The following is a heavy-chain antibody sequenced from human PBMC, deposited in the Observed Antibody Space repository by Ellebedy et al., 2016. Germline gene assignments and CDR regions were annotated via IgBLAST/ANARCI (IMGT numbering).Heavy chain of an antibody. Sequence: GESLKISCAASGFTFSSYAMSWVRQAPGKGLEWVSAISGSGGSTYYADSVKGRFTISRDNSKNTLYLQMNSLRAEDTAVYYCARDGSYYYFDYWGQGTLVTVSS. CDR1: GFTFSSYA. D-gene: IGHD1-26*01. CDR3: ARDGSYYYFDY. J-gene: IGHJ4*02. V-gene: IGHV3-23*01. CDR2: ISGSGGST.